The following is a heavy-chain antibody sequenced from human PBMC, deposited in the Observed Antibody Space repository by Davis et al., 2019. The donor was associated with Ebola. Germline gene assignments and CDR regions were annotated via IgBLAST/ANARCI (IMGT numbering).Heavy chain of an antibody. V-gene: IGHV3-33*01. CDR1: GFTFSSYG. CDR3: ARVGYYYDSSGYLDYFDY. CDR2: IWYDGSNK. Sequence: GESLKISCAASGFTFSSYGMHWVRQAPGKGLEWVAVIWYDGSNKYYADSVKGRFTISRDNSKNTLYLQMNSLRAEDTAVYYCARVGYYYDSSGYLDYFDYWGQGTLVTVSS. J-gene: IGHJ4*02. D-gene: IGHD3-22*01.